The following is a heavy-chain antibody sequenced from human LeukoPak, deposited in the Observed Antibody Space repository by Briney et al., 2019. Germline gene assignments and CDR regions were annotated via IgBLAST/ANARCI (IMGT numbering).Heavy chain of an antibody. V-gene: IGHV4-31*03. CDR2: IYYSGST. CDR3: ARDSSGYNEFDY. D-gene: IGHD3-22*01. CDR1: GGSISSGGYY. Sequence: SQTLSLTCTVSGGSISSGGYYWSWIRQHPGKGLEWIGYIYYSGSTYYNPSLKSRVTISVETSKNQFSLKLSSVTAADTAVYYCARDSSGYNEFDYWGQGTLVTVSS. J-gene: IGHJ4*02.